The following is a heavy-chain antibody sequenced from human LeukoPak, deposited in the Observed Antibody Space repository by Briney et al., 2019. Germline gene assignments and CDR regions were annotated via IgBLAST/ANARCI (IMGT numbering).Heavy chain of an antibody. CDR3: ARDPDSSSSPYFDY. J-gene: IGHJ4*02. Sequence: PSETLSLTCTVSGGSISSGGYYWSWIRQHPGKGLEWIGYIYYSGSTYYNPSLKSRVTISVDTSKNQFSLKLSSVTAADAAVYYCARDPDSSSSPYFDYWGQGTLVTVSS. V-gene: IGHV4-31*03. CDR2: IYYSGST. CDR1: GGSISSGGYY. D-gene: IGHD6-13*01.